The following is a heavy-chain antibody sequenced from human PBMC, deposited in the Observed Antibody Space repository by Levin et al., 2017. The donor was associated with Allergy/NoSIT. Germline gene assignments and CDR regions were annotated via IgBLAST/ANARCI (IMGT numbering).Heavy chain of an antibody. V-gene: IGHV3-21*01. J-gene: IGHJ4*02. Sequence: KPGGSLRLSCAASGFTFSYYGMNWVRQAPGKGLEWVSSITTSSSYTYYTDSVKGRFTISRDNSKNLLYLQMNNLRAEDTAVYYCVRRDWEVRNFDTWGQGIVVSVSS. D-gene: IGHD1-26*01. CDR3: VRRDWEVRNFDT. CDR2: ITTSSSYT. CDR1: GFTFSYYG.